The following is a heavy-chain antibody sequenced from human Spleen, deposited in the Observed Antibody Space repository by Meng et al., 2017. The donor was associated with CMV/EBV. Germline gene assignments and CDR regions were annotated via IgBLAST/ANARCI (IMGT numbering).Heavy chain of an antibody. Sequence: GESLKISCAASGFTFSSYAMSWVRQAPGKGLEWVSAISGSGGSTYYADSVKGRFTISRDNSKNTLYLQMNSLRAEDTAVYYCAKDHRGYCSSTSCPHDYWGQGTLVTVSS. CDR1: GFTFSSYA. V-gene: IGHV3-23*01. D-gene: IGHD2-2*01. J-gene: IGHJ4*02. CDR2: ISGSGGST. CDR3: AKDHRGYCSSTSCPHDY.